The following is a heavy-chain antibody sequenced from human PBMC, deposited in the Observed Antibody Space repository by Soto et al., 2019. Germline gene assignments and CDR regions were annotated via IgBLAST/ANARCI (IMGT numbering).Heavy chain of an antibody. CDR2: ISGSGGRT. D-gene: IGHD1-26*01. CDR1: GFTFSNYA. V-gene: IGHV3-23*01. Sequence: EVQLLESGGGLVQPGGSLRLSCAASGFTFSNYAMSWVRQAPGKGLEWVSVISGSGGRTYYAGSVKGRFTISRDNYKNTLSLQSSSLRAEHTAVYYCAKRSSGSDFGYWGQGTRVTVSS. CDR3: AKRSSGSDFGY. J-gene: IGHJ4*02.